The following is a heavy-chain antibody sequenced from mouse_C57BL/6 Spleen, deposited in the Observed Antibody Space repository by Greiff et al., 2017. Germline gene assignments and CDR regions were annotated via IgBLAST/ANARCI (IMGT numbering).Heavy chain of an antibody. D-gene: IGHD4-1*01. CDR1: GYTFTRYW. Sequence: HVQLQQPGAELVAPGASVSMSCKASGYTFTRYWITWVTKTPGQGLEWLGDISSGSGSTHYNEKFKSKATLTVDTSSSTAYMQLSSLTSEDSAVYYCARNWVYYAMDYWGQGTSVTVSS. J-gene: IGHJ4*01. CDR2: ISSGSGST. V-gene: IGHV1-55*01. CDR3: ARNWVYYAMDY.